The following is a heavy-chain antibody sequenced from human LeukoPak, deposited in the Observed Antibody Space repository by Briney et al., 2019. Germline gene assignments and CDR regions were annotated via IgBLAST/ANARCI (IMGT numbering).Heavy chain of an antibody. V-gene: IGHV3-53*01. CDR2: IYSGGST. CDR1: GFTFSSNY. CDR3: ARSRRDGYNLFFDY. J-gene: IGHJ4*02. Sequence: GGSLRLSCAASGFTFSSNYMSWVRQAPGKGLEWVSVIYSGGSTYYSDSVKGRFTISRDNSKNTLYLQMNSLRAEDTAVYYCARSRRDGYNLFFDYWGQGTLVTVSS. D-gene: IGHD5-24*01.